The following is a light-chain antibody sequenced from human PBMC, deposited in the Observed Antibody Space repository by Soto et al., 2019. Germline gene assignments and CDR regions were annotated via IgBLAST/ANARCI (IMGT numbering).Light chain of an antibody. J-gene: IGLJ3*02. CDR3: ISYIPSTTTHWV. CDR2: EVY. CDR1: NSDVGGYDR. V-gene: IGLV2-14*01. Sequence: QSALTQPASVSGSPGQSITISCTGTNSDVGGYDRVSLYQHHPGKDPKLLIFEVYNRPSGISDRFSGSKSGDTASLTISGLQAEDEADYYCISYIPSTTTHWVFGGGTKLTVL.